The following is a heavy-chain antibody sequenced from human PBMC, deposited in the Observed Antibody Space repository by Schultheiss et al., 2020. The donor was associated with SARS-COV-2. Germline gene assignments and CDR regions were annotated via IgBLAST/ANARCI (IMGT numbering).Heavy chain of an antibody. D-gene: IGHD6-13*01. Sequence: GESLKISCQGFGYSFSSYWIGWVRQMPGKGLEWMGIIYPGDSDARYSPSFRGQVTMSADTSNDTAYLQWNSLKASDTAMYYCARRLSAAGSDSFNIWGQGTMVTVSS. CDR1: GYSFSSYW. V-gene: IGHV5-51*01. CDR3: ARRLSAAGSDSFNI. J-gene: IGHJ3*02. CDR2: IYPGDSDA.